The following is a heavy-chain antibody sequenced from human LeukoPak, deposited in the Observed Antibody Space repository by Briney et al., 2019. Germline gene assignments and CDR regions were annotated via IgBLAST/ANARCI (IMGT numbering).Heavy chain of an antibody. CDR3: ARVREVTMVRGVIDYFDY. CDR1: GFTFDDYA. V-gene: IGHV3-43*02. D-gene: IGHD3-10*01. Sequence: GGSLRLSCAASGFTFDDYAMHWVRQAPGKGLEWVSLISGDGGSTYYADSVKGRFTISRDNSKNTLYLQMNSLRAEDTAVYYCARVREVTMVRGVIDYFDYWGQGTLVTVSS. J-gene: IGHJ4*02. CDR2: ISGDGGST.